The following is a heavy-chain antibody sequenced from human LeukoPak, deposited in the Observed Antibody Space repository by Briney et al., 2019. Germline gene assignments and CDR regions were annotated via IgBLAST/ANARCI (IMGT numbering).Heavy chain of an antibody. CDR1: GFTVSGNY. D-gene: IGHD3-3*01. CDR2: IYSGDST. J-gene: IGHJ3*02. V-gene: IGHV3-66*01. Sequence: LAGGSLRLSCAASGFTVSGNYMSWVRQAPGKGLEWVSIIYSGDSTYYADSVKGRFTISRDNSKNTLYLQMNSLRAEDTAVYYCARVFWEKDGFIGAFDIWGQGTMVTVSS. CDR3: ARVFWEKDGFIGAFDI.